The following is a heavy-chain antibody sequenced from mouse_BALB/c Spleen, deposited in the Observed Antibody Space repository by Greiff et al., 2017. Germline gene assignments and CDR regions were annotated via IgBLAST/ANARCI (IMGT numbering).Heavy chain of an antibody. J-gene: IGHJ2*01. V-gene: IGHV1S81*02. CDR2: INPSNGGT. CDR3: TRSPLDY. Sequence: QVHVKQSGAELVKPGASVKLSCKASGYTFTSYYMYWVKQRPGQGLEWIGEINPSNGGTNFNEKFKSKATLTVDKSSSTAYMQLSSLTSEDSAVYYCTRSPLDYWGQGTTLTVSS. CDR1: GYTFTSYY.